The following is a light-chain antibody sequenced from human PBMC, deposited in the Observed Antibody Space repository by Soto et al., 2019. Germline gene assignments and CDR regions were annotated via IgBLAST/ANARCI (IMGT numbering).Light chain of an antibody. Sequence: EIVMTQSPATLSVSPGERATLSCRASQSVSSNFAWYQQKPGQAPRLLIYGASTRATGIPARFSGSGSGTEFTLTISSLQSEDCAVYYCQQYNNWTVRCTFGQGTKLEIK. CDR1: QSVSSN. CDR3: QQYNNWTVRCT. CDR2: GAS. V-gene: IGKV3-15*01. J-gene: IGKJ2*02.